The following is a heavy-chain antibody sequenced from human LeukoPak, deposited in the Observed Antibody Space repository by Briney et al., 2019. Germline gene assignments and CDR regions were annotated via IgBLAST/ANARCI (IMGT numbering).Heavy chain of an antibody. CDR1: AYSISDGWV. CDR3: SRLSHVAGAPKVSWFDP. Sequence: SETLSLTCTVSAYSISDGWVWGMIRQPPGKGLEWIGSIYRSGTTYYNPSLKSRVTMSVGTSNNQFSLKLTSVTAADTAMYYCSRLSHVAGAPKVSWFDPWGQGTLVTVSS. D-gene: IGHD1-26*01. CDR2: IYRSGTT. V-gene: IGHV4-38-2*02. J-gene: IGHJ5*02.